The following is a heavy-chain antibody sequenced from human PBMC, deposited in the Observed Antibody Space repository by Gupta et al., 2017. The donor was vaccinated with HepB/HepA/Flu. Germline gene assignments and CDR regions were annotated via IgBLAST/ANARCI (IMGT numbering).Heavy chain of an antibody. CDR1: GFTFSRSG. Sequence: QVPLVESGGGVVQPGRSLRLSCSAPGFTFSRSGMHWVRQAPGKGLEWVVVISYDGSNKYYADSVKGRFTIARDKSKNTLYLQMNSLRAEDTAVYYCASQVYGSGSYSNGIFDYWGQGTLVTVSS. CDR2: ISYDGSNK. V-gene: IGHV3-30*03. D-gene: IGHD3-10*01. J-gene: IGHJ4*02. CDR3: ASQVYGSGSYSNGIFDY.